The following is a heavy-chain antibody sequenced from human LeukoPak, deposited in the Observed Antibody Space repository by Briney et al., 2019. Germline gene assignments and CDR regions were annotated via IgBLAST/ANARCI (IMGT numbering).Heavy chain of an antibody. V-gene: IGHV4-39*07. CDR2: INHSGST. CDR1: GGSISSSSYY. J-gene: IGHJ4*02. CDR3: ARGETLFDY. Sequence: SETLSLTCTVSGGSISSSSYYWSWIRQPPGKGLEWIGEINHSGSTNYNPSLKSRVTISVDTSKNQFSLKLSSVTAADTAVYYCARGETLFDYWGQGTLVTVSS.